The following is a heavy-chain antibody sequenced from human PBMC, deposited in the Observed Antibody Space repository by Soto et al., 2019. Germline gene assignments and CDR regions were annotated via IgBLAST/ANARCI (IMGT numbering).Heavy chain of an antibody. CDR3: AKDGPKYYYDSSGYYPYYFDY. V-gene: IGHV3-23*01. Sequence: GGSLRLSCAASGFTFSSYAMSWVRQAPGKGLEWVSAISGSGGSTYYADSVKGRFTISRDNSKNTLYLQMNSLRAEDTAVYYCAKDGPKYYYDSSGYYPYYFDYWGQGTLVTVSS. CDR2: ISGSGGST. CDR1: GFTFSSYA. J-gene: IGHJ4*02. D-gene: IGHD3-22*01.